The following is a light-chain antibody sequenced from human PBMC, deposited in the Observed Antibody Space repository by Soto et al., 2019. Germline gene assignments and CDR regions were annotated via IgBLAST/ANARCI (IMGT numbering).Light chain of an antibody. CDR1: QSVSSF. CDR3: QQRSDWPPLT. V-gene: IGKV3-11*01. J-gene: IGKJ4*01. CDR2: DAS. Sequence: EIVLTQSPATLSLSPGERATLSCRVSQSVSSFLAWYQHKPGQAPRLLIYDASNRSTGIPARFSGSGSVTDSNPTTTSLQPKAFPDYYCQQRSDWPPLTIGGGTKVEIK.